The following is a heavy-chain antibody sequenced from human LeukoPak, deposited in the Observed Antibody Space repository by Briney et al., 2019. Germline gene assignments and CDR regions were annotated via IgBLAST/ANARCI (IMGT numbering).Heavy chain of an antibody. D-gene: IGHD6-6*01. V-gene: IGHV4-34*01. CDR3: ARCIAARQYYYYYMDV. CDR1: GGSFSGYY. CDR2: INHSGST. Sequence: SETLSLTCAVYGGSFSGYYWSWIRQPPGKGLEWIGEINHSGSTNYNPSLKSRVTISVDTSKNQFSLKVSSVTAADTAVYHCARCIAARQYYYYYMDVWGKGTTVTVSS. J-gene: IGHJ6*03.